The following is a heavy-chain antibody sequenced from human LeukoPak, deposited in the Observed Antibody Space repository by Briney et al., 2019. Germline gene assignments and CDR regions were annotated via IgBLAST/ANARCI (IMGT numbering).Heavy chain of an antibody. Sequence: PGGSLRLSCTASGFTFGDYAMSWVRQAPGKGLEWVGFIRSKAYGGTTEYAASVKGRFTISRDDSKSIAYLQMNSLKTEDTAVYYCTRDNCDGDCYSEDYWGQGTLVTVSS. CDR2: IRSKAYGGTT. D-gene: IGHD2-21*02. CDR1: GFTFGDYA. V-gene: IGHV3-49*04. J-gene: IGHJ4*02. CDR3: TRDNCDGDCYSEDY.